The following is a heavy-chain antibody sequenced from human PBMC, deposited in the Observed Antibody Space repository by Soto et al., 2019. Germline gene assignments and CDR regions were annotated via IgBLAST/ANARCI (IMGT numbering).Heavy chain of an antibody. CDR1: GYTFTNYT. D-gene: IGHD3-22*01. V-gene: IGHV1-3*01. Sequence: ASVKVSCKASGYTFTNYTIHWVRQSPGQRLEWMGWINAGNGDTKYSQKFQGRVAITRDTSASTAYMELSSLRSEDTAVYYCARNSYYSSGLVPWGQGTLVTVSS. CDR2: INAGNGDT. J-gene: IGHJ4*02. CDR3: ARNSYYSSGLVP.